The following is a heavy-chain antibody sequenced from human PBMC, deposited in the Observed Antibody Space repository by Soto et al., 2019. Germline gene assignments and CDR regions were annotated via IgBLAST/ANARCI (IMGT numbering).Heavy chain of an antibody. V-gene: IGHV4-31*03. CDR2: IYYTGST. CDR3: ARADYGDRGLAFDS. J-gene: IGHJ4*02. D-gene: IGHD4-17*01. CDR1: GGSTGSGGYY. Sequence: QVQLQESGPGLVKTSQTLSLTCTVSGGSTGSGGYYWSWIRQHPGKGLEWIGYIYYTGSTYYSPSRKSRVSISVDTSKNQFSLKLDSVTAADTAVYYCARADYGDRGLAFDSWGQGTLVTVSS.